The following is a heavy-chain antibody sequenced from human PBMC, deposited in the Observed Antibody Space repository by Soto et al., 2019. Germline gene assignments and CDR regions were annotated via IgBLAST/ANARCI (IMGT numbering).Heavy chain of an antibody. V-gene: IGHV4-59*08. CDR1: GGSISSYY. J-gene: IGHJ6*03. Sequence: SETLSLTCTVSGGSISSYYWSWIRQPPGKGLEWIGYIYYSGSTNYNPSLKSRVTISVDTSKNQFSLKLSSVTAADTAVYYCARAPIVVVPADPLFFYYYYMDVWGKGTTVTVSS. CDR3: ARAPIVVVPADPLFFYYYYMDV. D-gene: IGHD2-2*01. CDR2: IYYSGST.